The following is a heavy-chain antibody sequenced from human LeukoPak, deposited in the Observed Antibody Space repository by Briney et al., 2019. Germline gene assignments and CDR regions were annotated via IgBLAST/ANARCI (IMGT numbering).Heavy chain of an antibody. CDR2: INGDGGST. J-gene: IGHJ4*02. D-gene: IGHD1-26*01. CDR1: GFNFEDYG. CDR3: ARGSGLYYSDS. V-gene: IGHV3-20*04. Sequence: GGSLRLSCAASGFNFEDYGMSWVRQGPGKGLEWVSGINGDGGSTGYADSVKGRFAISRDNAKNSLYLQMNSLRPEGTALYYCARGSGLYYSDSWGQGTLVTVSS.